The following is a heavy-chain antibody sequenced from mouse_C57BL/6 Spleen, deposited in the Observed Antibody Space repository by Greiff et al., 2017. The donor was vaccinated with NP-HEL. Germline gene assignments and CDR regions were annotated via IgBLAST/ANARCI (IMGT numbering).Heavy chain of an antibody. CDR2: INPNNGGT. CDR3: ARSGYDGNY. D-gene: IGHD2-3*01. J-gene: IGHJ2*01. Sequence: EVQLQQSGPELVKPGASVKISCKASGYTFTDYYMNWVKQSHGKSLEWIGDINPNNGGTSYNQKFKGKATLTVDKSSSTAYMELRSLTSEDSAVYYCARSGYDGNYWGQGTTLTVSS. V-gene: IGHV1-26*01. CDR1: GYTFTDYY.